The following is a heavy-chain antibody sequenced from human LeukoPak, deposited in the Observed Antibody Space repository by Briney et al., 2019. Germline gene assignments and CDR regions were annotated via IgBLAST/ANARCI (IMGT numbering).Heavy chain of an antibody. CDR3: AKRKLWFEELSPLGY. J-gene: IGHJ4*02. Sequence: GGSLRLSCAASGFTFSSYGMHWVRQAPGKGLEWVAFIRYDGSNKYYADSVKGRFTISRDNSKNTLYLQMNSLRAEDTAVYYCAKRKLWFEELSPLGYWGQGTLVTVSS. CDR2: IRYDGSNK. V-gene: IGHV3-30*02. CDR1: GFTFSSYG. D-gene: IGHD3-10*01.